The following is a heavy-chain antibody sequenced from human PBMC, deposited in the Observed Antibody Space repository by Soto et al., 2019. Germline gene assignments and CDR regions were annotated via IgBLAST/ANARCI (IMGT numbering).Heavy chain of an antibody. CDR2: IIPIFGTA. CDR3: ARGCSSTSCYATYYYYYGMDV. Sequence: QVQLVQSGAEVKKPGSSVKVSCKASGGTFSSYAISWVRQAPGQGLEWMGGIIPIFGTANHAQKFQGRVTITADESTSTAYMELSSLRSEDTAVYYCARGCSSTSCYATYYYYYGMDVWGQGTTVTVSS. D-gene: IGHD2-2*01. V-gene: IGHV1-69*01. CDR1: GGTFSSYA. J-gene: IGHJ6*02.